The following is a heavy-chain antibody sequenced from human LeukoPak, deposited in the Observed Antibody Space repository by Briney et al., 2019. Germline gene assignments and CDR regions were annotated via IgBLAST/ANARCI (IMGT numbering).Heavy chain of an antibody. CDR2: ISAYNGNT. CDR1: GGTFSSYA. D-gene: IGHD2-21*01. J-gene: IGHJ3*02. V-gene: IGHV1-18*01. Sequence: ASVKVSCKASGGTFSSYAISWVRQAPGQGLEWMGWISAYNGNTNYAQKLQGRVTMTTDTSTSTAYMELRSLRSDDTAVYYCVSMTHAHPGAFDIWGQGTMVTVSS. CDR3: VSMTHAHPGAFDI.